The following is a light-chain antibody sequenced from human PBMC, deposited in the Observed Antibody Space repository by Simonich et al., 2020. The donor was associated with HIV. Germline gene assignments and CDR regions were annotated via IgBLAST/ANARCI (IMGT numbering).Light chain of an antibody. V-gene: IGKV1-33*01. J-gene: IGKJ4*01. CDR2: DAS. CDR1: QDIFNS. CDR3: QQYHNVPLT. Sequence: DIQMTQSPYSLSASVGDRVTITCQASQDIFNSLNWYQQKPGKAPKLLIFDASNLETGVPSRFSGSASGTDFTFAISSLQPEDIATYFCQQYHNVPLTFAGGTKVEIK.